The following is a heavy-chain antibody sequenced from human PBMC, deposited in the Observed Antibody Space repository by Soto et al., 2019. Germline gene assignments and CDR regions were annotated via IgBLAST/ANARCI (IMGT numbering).Heavy chain of an antibody. J-gene: IGHJ4*02. D-gene: IGHD3-22*01. CDR1: GFTFSSYW. CDR3: VRGDGDYYDGNGYLGRH. V-gene: IGHV3-74*01. CDR2: IKSDGSGT. Sequence: EVQLVESGGGLVQPGGSLTLSCAASGFTFSSYWMHWVRQAPGKGLAWVSRIKSDGSGTIYADSVKGRLTISRDNAKNTLYLHVNGLRAEDTAVYYCVRGDGDYYDGNGYLGRHWGQGTLVSVSS.